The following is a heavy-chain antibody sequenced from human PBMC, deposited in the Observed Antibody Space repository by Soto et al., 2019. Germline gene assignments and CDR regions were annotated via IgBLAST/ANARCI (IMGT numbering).Heavy chain of an antibody. J-gene: IGHJ6*02. CDR2: INHSGST. Sequence: QVQLQQWGAGLLKPSETLSLTCAVYGGSFSGYYWSWIRQPPGKGLEWIGEINHSGSTNYNPSLKSRVTISVDTSKNQFSLKLSSVTAADTAVYYCARGRARSSLYYNYGMDVWGQGTTVTVSS. D-gene: IGHD6-13*01. CDR3: ARGRARSSLYYNYGMDV. CDR1: GGSFSGYY. V-gene: IGHV4-34*01.